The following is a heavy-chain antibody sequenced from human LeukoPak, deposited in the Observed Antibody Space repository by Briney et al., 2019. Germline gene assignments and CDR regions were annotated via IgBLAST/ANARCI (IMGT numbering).Heavy chain of an antibody. CDR3: ARGGFGGFDY. V-gene: IGHV3-53*01. D-gene: IGHD3-10*01. CDR2: IYSGGST. CDR1: GFTVSSNY. Sequence: PGGSLQLSCAASGFTVSSNYMSWVRQAPGKGLEWVSVIYSGGSTYYADSVKGRFTISRDVSKNTVHLQMNSLRAEDTAVYYCARGGFGGFDYWGQGTLASFSS. J-gene: IGHJ4*02.